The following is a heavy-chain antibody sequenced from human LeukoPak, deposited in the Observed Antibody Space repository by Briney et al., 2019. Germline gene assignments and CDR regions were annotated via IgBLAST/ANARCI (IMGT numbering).Heavy chain of an antibody. Sequence: SETLSLTCTVPGGSISGYYWSWLPHPPGNGLQYIGYIYHSGSTNYNPSLKSRVTMSVDKSKNQCSLRLRSVTAADTAMYFCARSTQESSTSFDYWGRGTLVTVSS. D-gene: IGHD6-6*01. CDR3: ARSTQESSTSFDY. CDR1: GGSISGYY. J-gene: IGHJ4*02. V-gene: IGHV4-59*01. CDR2: IYHSGST.